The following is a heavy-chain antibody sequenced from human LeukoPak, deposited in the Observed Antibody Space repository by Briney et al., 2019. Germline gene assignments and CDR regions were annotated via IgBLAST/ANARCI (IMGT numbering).Heavy chain of an antibody. CDR3: ARYDWFDY. V-gene: IGHV3-30*02. J-gene: IGHJ4*02. Sequence: GGSLRLSCGESGFTFSSYGMHWVRQAPGKGLEWVAYIRYDGSNEYYADSVKGRFTISRDNSKSTLYLQLNSLRAEDTAVYYCARYDWFDYWGQGTLVTVSS. D-gene: IGHD3-3*01. CDR2: IRYDGSNE. CDR1: GFTFSSYG.